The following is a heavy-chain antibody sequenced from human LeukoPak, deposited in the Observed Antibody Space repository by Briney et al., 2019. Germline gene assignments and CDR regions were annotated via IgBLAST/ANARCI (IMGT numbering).Heavy chain of an antibody. CDR1: GFTVSSNY. D-gene: IGHD6-13*01. V-gene: IGHV3-53*01. CDR3: AREQRVYYYYYMDV. J-gene: IGHJ6*03. Sequence: PGGSLRLSCAASGFTVSSNYMSWVRQAPGKGLERVSVIYSGGSTYYADSVKGRFTISRDNSKNTLYLQMNSLRAEDTAVYYCAREQRVYYYYYMDVWGKGTTVTVSS. CDR2: IYSGGST.